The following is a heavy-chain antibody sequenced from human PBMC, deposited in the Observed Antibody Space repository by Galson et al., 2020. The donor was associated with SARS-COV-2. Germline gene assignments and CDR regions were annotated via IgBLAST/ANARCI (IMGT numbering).Heavy chain of an antibody. V-gene: IGHV3-30*18. CDR3: AKEVTMIQGVIKWPAPISNDNDMDV. Sequence: LKISCVGSGFTLNRHGMHWVRQAPGKGLEWVARTSSDGGHTYYADSVKGRFPVSRDNSKNTLFLQMNSLSVADTAVYYCAKEVTMIQGVIKWPAPISNDNDMDVWGQGTTVSVAS. D-gene: IGHD3-10*01. CDR2: TSSDGGHT. CDR1: GFTLNRHG. J-gene: IGHJ6*02.